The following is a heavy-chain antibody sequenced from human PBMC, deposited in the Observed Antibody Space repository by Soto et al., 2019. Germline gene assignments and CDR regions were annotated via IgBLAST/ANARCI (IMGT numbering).Heavy chain of an antibody. V-gene: IGHV5-51*01. J-gene: IGHJ6*02. CDR3: ARHGSGSSWPLTYYYYYGMDV. Sequence: PGESLKISCIGSGYKVSTWHNFTSYWIAWVRQMPGEGLEWMGIIYPGDSDTRYSPSFQDQVTISADKSISTAYLLWSSLKASDTAMYYCARHGSGSSWPLTYYYYYGMDVWGQGTTVTVS. CDR2: IYPGDSDT. D-gene: IGHD6-13*01. CDR1: GYKVSTWHNFTSYW.